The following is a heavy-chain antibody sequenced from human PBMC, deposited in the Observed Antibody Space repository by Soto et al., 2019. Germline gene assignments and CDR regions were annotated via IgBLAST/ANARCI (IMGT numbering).Heavy chain of an antibody. Sequence: SETLSLTCTVSGGSISSYYWSWIRQPPGKGLEWIGYIYYSGSTNYNPSLKSRVTKSVDTSKNQFSLKLSSVTAADTAVYYCARGHSSGWIDAFDIWGQGTMVTVSS. V-gene: IGHV4-59*01. CDR3: ARGHSSGWIDAFDI. D-gene: IGHD6-19*01. CDR1: GGSISSYY. CDR2: IYYSGST. J-gene: IGHJ3*02.